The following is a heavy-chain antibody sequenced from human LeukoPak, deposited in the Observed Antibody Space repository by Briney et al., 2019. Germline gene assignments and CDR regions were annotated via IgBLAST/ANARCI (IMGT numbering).Heavy chain of an antibody. CDR3: ASGSDPYQGYFDY. D-gene: IGHD2-2*01. CDR1: GFTFSSYG. CDR2: IWYDGSNK. Sequence: GRSLRLSCAASGFTFSSYGMHWVRQAPGKGLEWVAVIWYDGSNKYYADSVKGRFTISRDNSKNTLYLQMNSLRAEDTAVYYCASGSDPYQGYFDYWGQGTLVTVSS. J-gene: IGHJ4*02. V-gene: IGHV3-33*01.